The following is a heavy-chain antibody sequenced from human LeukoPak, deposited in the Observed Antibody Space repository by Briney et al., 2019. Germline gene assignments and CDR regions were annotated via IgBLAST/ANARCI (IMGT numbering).Heavy chain of an antibody. J-gene: IGHJ4*02. CDR1: GYTFTGYY. CDR3: ARDVPTYYYDSSGYADY. D-gene: IGHD3-22*01. CDR2: INPNSGGT. V-gene: IGHV1-2*02. Sequence: ASVKVSCKASGYTFTGYYMHWVRQAPGQGLEWMGWINPNSGGTNYAQKFQGRVTMTRDTPISTAYMELSRLRSDDTAVYYCARDVPTYYYDSSGYADYWGQGTLVTVSS.